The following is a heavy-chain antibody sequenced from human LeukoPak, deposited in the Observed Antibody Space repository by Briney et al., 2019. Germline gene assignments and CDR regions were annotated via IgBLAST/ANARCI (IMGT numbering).Heavy chain of an antibody. CDR1: GYTFTSYG. Sequence: ASVTVSCKASGYTFTSYGISWVRQAPGQGLEWMGWISAYNGNTNYAQKLQGRVTMTTDTSTGTAYMELRSLRSDDTAVYYCARELHVERDDYWGQGTLVTVSS. CDR3: ARELHVERDDY. D-gene: IGHD1-1*01. J-gene: IGHJ4*02. V-gene: IGHV1-18*01. CDR2: ISAYNGNT.